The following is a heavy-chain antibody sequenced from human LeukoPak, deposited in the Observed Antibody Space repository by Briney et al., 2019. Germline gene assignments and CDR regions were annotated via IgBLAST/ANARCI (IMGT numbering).Heavy chain of an antibody. D-gene: IGHD3-22*01. V-gene: IGHV4-59*08. Sequence: SETLSLNCTVSGDSKSSYHWSWNRQPPGHGLALIRYIYYSGSTNYSPSLKSRVTISVDTSKNQFSLKLSSVTAADTAVYYCARSERIIMILGGAFDIWGQGTVVTVSS. J-gene: IGHJ3*02. CDR2: IYYSGST. CDR3: ARSERIIMILGGAFDI. CDR1: GDSKSSYH.